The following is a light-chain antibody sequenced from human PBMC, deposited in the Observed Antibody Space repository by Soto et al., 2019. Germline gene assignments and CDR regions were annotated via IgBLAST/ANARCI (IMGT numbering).Light chain of an antibody. CDR1: QSVLYSSNNKNY. V-gene: IGKV4-1*01. Sequence: DIVMPQSPDSLAVSLGARATINCKSSQSVLYSSNNKNYLAWYQQKPGQPPKLLIYWASTRVSGVPDRFSGSGSGTAFTLTISSLQAADVAVYYCQQYYSTPRWTFGQGTKVEIK. J-gene: IGKJ1*01. CDR2: WAS. CDR3: QQYYSTPRWT.